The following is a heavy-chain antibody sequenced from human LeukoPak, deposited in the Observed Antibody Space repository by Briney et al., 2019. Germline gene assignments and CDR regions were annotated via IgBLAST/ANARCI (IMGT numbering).Heavy chain of an antibody. Sequence: GGSLRLSCAASGFTFSSYSMNWVRQAPGKGLEWVSSISSSSSYIYYADSVKGRFTISRDNAKNSLYLQMNSLRAEDTAVYYCAREQPKERNTRNTDGYNYRLTRDTPFTGSPPWGQGTLVTVSS. CDR1: GFTFSSYS. CDR2: ISSSSSYI. D-gene: IGHD5-24*01. V-gene: IGHV3-21*01. J-gene: IGHJ5*02. CDR3: AREQPKERNTRNTDGYNYRLTRDTPFTGSPP.